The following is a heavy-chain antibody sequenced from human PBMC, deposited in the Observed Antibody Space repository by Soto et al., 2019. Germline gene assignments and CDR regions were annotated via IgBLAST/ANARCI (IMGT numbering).Heavy chain of an antibody. CDR2: ISSSSSYI. V-gene: IGHV3-21*01. J-gene: IGHJ4*02. CDR1: GFTFSSYS. D-gene: IGHD4-17*01. CDR3: ARDGRGYGDYVCY. Sequence: GGSLRLSCAASGFTFSSYSMNWVRQAPGKGLEWVSSISSSSSYIYYADSVKGRFTISRANAKNSLYLQMNSLRAEDTAVYYCARDGRGYGDYVCYWGQGTLVTVSS.